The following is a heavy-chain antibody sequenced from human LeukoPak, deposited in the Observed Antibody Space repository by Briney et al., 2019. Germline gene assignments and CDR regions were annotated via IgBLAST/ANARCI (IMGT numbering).Heavy chain of an antibody. CDR1: GFNFSSYS. V-gene: IGHV3-48*01. D-gene: IGHD2-8*01. J-gene: IGHJ3*02. CDR2: ISSSSSTI. CDR3: ARGRYCTNGVYPGHAFNI. Sequence: PGGSLRLSCAASGFNFSSYSMNWVRHAPGKGLEWVSYISSSSSTIYYADSVKGRFTISRDNAKNSIYLQKNSLRAKDTAVDCCARGRYCTNGVYPGHAFNIWGQGTMVTISS.